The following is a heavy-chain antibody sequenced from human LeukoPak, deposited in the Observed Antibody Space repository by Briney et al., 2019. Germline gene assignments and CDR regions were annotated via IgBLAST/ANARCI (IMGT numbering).Heavy chain of an antibody. CDR1: GFTFSSYG. D-gene: IGHD2/OR15-2a*01. V-gene: IGHV3-33*01. CDR2: IWYDGSNK. Sequence: PGRSLGLSCAASGFTFSSYGMHWVRQAPGKGLEWVAVIWYDGSNKYYADSVKGRFTISRDNSKNTLYLQMNSLRAEDTAVYYCARDVIGYFDYWGQGTLVTVSS. CDR3: ARDVIGYFDY. J-gene: IGHJ4*02.